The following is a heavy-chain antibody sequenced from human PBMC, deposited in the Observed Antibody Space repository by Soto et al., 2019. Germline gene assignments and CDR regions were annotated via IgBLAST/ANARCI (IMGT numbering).Heavy chain of an antibody. CDR2: IYYSGST. D-gene: IGHD5-12*01. V-gene: IGHV4-59*01. CDR3: ARSSGYDNLSIDY. J-gene: IGHJ4*02. Sequence: SETLSLTCTVSGGSISSYYWSWIRQPPGKGLEWIGYIYYSGSTNYNPSLKSRVTISVDTSKNQFSLKLSSVTAADTAVYYCARSSGYDNLSIDYWGQGTLVTVSS. CDR1: GGSISSYY.